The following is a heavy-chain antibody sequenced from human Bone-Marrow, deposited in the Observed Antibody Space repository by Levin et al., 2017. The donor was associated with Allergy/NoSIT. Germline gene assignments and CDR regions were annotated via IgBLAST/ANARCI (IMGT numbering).Heavy chain of an antibody. Sequence: SGPTLVKPTQTLTLSCDFSGFSLRTTGMCVSWIRQSPGRAPEWLAVIDWDEDKYYSTSLKTRLTSSKDTSEDQVVLKLGNMDPADTGTYFCVRSLNWYFDYWGRGSQVTVSS. D-gene: IGHD3-3*01. J-gene: IGHJ4*02. V-gene: IGHV2-70*09. CDR1: GFSLRTTGMC. CDR3: VRSLNWYFDY. CDR2: IDWDEDK.